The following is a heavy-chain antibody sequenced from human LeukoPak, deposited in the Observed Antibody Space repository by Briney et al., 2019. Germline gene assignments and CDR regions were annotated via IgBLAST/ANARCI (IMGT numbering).Heavy chain of an antibody. J-gene: IGHJ6*02. CDR1: GDSISSSNW. V-gene: IGHV4-4*02. CDR3: ARALLGRDYYGMDV. D-gene: IGHD7-27*01. CDR2: IYHSGST. Sequence: SETLSLTCAVSGDSISSSNWWSWARQPPGKGLEWIGEIYHSGSTNYNPSLKSRVTISVDKSKNQFSLKLSSVTAADTAVYYCARALLGRDYYGMDVWGQGTTVTVSS.